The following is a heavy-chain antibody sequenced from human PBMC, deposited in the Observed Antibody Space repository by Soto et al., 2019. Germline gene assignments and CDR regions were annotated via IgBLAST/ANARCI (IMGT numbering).Heavy chain of an antibody. V-gene: IGHV3-72*01. CDR2: IRNKANSYTT. Sequence: PGGSLRLSCAASEFTFSDHYMDWVRQAPGKGLEWVGRIRNKANSYTTEYAASVKGRFTISRDDSKNSLYLQMNSLKTEDTAVYYCVTQKTPYCRGDCYYFFDYWGQGTLVTVSS. CDR1: EFTFSDHY. D-gene: IGHD2-21*02. J-gene: IGHJ4*02. CDR3: VTQKTPYCRGDCYYFFDY.